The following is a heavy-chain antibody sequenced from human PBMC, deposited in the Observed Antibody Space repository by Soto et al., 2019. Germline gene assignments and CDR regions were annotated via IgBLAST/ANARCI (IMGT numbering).Heavy chain of an antibody. V-gene: IGHV3-30*18. Sequence: PGGSLRLSCAASGFTFSSYGMHWVRQAPGKGLEWVAVISYDGSNKYYADSVKGRFTISRDNSKNTLYLQMNSLRAEDTAVYYCAKVRYYYDSSGPLPQDAFDIWGQGTMVTVSS. D-gene: IGHD3-22*01. CDR1: GFTFSSYG. CDR3: AKVRYYYDSSGPLPQDAFDI. J-gene: IGHJ3*02. CDR2: ISYDGSNK.